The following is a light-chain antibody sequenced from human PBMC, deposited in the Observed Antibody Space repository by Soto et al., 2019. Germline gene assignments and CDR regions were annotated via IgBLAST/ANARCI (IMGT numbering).Light chain of an antibody. CDR2: EVR. CDR1: ISDVGGYNS. V-gene: IGLV2-14*01. J-gene: IGLJ1*01. Sequence: QSVLTQPASVSGSPGQSITISCTGAISDVGGYNSVSWYQRHPGKAPKLMIYEVRNRPSGVSYRFSGSKSANTASLTISGLQAEDEADYYCSSYTTSTTYVFGTGTKVTVL. CDR3: SSYTTSTTYV.